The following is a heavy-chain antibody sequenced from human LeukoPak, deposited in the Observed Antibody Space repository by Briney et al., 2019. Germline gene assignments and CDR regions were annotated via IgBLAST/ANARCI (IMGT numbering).Heavy chain of an antibody. V-gene: IGHV4-61*01. CDR2: IYYSRST. CDR3: ARDTRGYSYAHDAFDI. D-gene: IGHD5-18*01. J-gene: IGHJ3*02. Sequence: PSETLSLTCNVSGGSISSSSNYWGWIRQPPGKGLEWIGYIYYSRSTNYNPSLKSRVTISVDTSKNQFSLKLSSVTAADTAVYYCARDTRGYSYAHDAFDIWGQGTMVTVSS. CDR1: GGSISSSSNY.